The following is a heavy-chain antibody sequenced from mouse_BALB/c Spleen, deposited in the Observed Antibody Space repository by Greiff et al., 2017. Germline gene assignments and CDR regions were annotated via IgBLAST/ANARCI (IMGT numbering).Heavy chain of an antibody. J-gene: IGHJ1*01. CDR2: IWWDDDK. Sequence: ESGPGILKPSQTLSLTCSFSGFSLSTSGMGVGWIRQPSGKGLEWLAHIWWDDDKYYNPSLKSQLTISKDTSRNQVFLKITSVDTADTATYYCARRGVIRLRREAGWYFDVWGAGTTVTVSS. CDR3: ARRGVIRLRREAGWYFDV. CDR1: GFSLSTSGMG. D-gene: IGHD2-2*01. V-gene: IGHV8-8*01.